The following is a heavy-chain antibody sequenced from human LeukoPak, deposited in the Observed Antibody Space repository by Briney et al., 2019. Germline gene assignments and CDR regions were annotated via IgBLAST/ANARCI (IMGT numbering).Heavy chain of an antibody. CDR2: ISYDGSNK. Sequence: PGGSLRLSCAASGFTFSTYAIHWVRQAPGKGLEWMAVISYDGSNKYYADSVKGRFTISRDNSKNTLYLQMNSLRAEDTAVYYCARAPASSSSWFYYYYGMDVWGKGTTVTVSS. D-gene: IGHD6-13*01. J-gene: IGHJ6*04. CDR3: ARAPASSSSWFYYYYGMDV. V-gene: IGHV3-30-3*01. CDR1: GFTFSTYA.